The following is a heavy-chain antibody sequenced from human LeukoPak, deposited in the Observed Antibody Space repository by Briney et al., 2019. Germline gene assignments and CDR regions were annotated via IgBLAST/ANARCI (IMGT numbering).Heavy chain of an antibody. J-gene: IGHJ4*02. Sequence: PGGSLRLSCAASGFTFSSYAMRWVRQAPGKGLEWVSGISGSGGSTYYADSVKGRFTISRDNSKNMLFLQMNSLRADDTAVYYCAKKRGGDGYTACWGQGTLVTVSS. CDR1: GFTFSSYA. D-gene: IGHD5-24*01. CDR3: AKKRGGDGYTAC. CDR2: ISGSGGST. V-gene: IGHV3-23*01.